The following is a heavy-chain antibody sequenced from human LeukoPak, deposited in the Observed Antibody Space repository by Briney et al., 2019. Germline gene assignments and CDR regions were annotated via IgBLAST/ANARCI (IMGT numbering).Heavy chain of an antibody. CDR3: AKDAASAGTSSFDY. D-gene: IGHD6-13*01. Sequence: GGSLRLSCAASGFTVNSNYMSWVRQAPGKGLEWVSGIRDSGANTFYADFLKGRFTVSRDNSKNTLYLQMNSLRAEDTAVYYCAKDAASAGTSSFDYWGQGTLVTVSS. V-gene: IGHV3-23*01. CDR1: GFTVNSNY. CDR2: IRDSGANT. J-gene: IGHJ4*02.